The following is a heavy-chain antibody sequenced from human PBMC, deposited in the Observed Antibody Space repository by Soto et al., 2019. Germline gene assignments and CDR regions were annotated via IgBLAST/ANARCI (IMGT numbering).Heavy chain of an antibody. CDR3: AREGRGKKAGYNGLVSLGY. CDR1: GSRFSNYV. CDR2: IIPIFNST. Sequence: SVKVSCKVSGSRFSNYVISWVRQAPGHGLEWLGRIIPIFNSTKYARNFQGRVTITADKSTSTASLELSSLRSDDTAVYYCAREGRGKKAGYNGLVSLGYWGQGTLVTVSS. J-gene: IGHJ4*02. V-gene: IGHV1-69*06. D-gene: IGHD2-2*02.